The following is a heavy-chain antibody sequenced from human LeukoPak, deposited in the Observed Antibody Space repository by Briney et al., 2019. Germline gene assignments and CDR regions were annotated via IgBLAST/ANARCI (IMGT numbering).Heavy chain of an antibody. CDR3: AKDTAVGGSPYYFEY. D-gene: IGHD6-19*01. CDR1: GFSFSSYG. Sequence: GGSLRLSCAASGFSFSSYGMNWVRQAPGKGLEWVSGISGSGDSTYYADSVRGRFTISRDNSKNTLYLQMNSLRAEDTAVYYCAKDTAVGGSPYYFEYWGQGTLVTVSS. V-gene: IGHV3-23*01. J-gene: IGHJ4*02. CDR2: ISGSGDST.